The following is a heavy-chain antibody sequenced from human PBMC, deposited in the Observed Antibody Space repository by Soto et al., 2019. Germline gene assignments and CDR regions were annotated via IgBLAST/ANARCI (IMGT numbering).Heavy chain of an antibody. CDR2: INHSGST. CDR3: ARKRTGGWYMDY. J-gene: IGHJ4*02. CDR1: GGSFSGYY. Sequence: QVQLQQWGAGLLKPSETLSLTCAVYGGSFSGYYWSWIRQSPGKGLEWIGEINHSGSTNYNPSLKGRVTISVDTSQNQCSLKLSSVTAADPCVYCCARKRTGGWYMDYWGQGTLVSVSS. D-gene: IGHD6-19*01. V-gene: IGHV4-34*01.